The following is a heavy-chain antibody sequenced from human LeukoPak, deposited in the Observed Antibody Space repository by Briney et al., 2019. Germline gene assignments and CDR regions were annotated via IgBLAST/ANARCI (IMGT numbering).Heavy chain of an antibody. J-gene: IGHJ6*02. CDR2: MSGSGGST. D-gene: IGHD2-21*02. V-gene: IGHV3-23*01. Sequence: PGGSLRLSCVGSGFTFSSYAVSWVRQAPGKGLEWVSAMSGSGGSTSYADSVKGRFTISRDNSKNTLYLQMNSLRAEDTAVYYCAKEVVVTAGRPYYYYGMNVWGQGTTVTVSS. CDR3: AKEVVVTAGRPYYYYGMNV. CDR1: GFTFSSYA.